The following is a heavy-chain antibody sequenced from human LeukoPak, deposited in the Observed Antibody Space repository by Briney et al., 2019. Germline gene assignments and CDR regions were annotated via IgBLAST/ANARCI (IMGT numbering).Heavy chain of an antibody. CDR1: EFTFRNYG. D-gene: IGHD3-9*01. V-gene: IGHV3-30*02. CDR2: IRDDGSNK. Sequence: GGSLRLSCAASEFTFRNYGMHWVRQAPGKGLEWVAFIRDDGSNKYYADSVKGRVTISRDNAKNSLYLQMNSLRAEDTAVYYCAREGSITIFWYFDYWGQGTLVTVSS. J-gene: IGHJ4*02. CDR3: AREGSITIFWYFDY.